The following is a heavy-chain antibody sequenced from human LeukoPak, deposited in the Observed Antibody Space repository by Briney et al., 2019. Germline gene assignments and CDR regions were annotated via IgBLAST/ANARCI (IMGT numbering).Heavy chain of an antibody. V-gene: IGHV1-69*05. CDR1: GGTFSSYA. J-gene: IGHJ4*02. Sequence: SVKVSCKASGGTFSSYAISWVRQAPGQGLEWMGGIIPIFGTANYAQKFQGRVTITTDESTSTAYMELSSLRSEDTAVYYCARGTAYYYDSSGYYHDYWGQGTLVTVSS. CDR2: IIPIFGTA. D-gene: IGHD3-22*01. CDR3: ARGTAYYYDSSGYYHDY.